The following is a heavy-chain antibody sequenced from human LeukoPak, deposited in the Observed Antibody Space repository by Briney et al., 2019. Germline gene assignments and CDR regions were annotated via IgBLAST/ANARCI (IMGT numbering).Heavy chain of an antibody. CDR1: GFTFSSYA. D-gene: IGHD2-15*01. J-gene: IGHJ6*02. Sequence: QPGRSLRLSCAASGFTFSSYAMHWVRQAPGKGLEWVAVISYDGSNKYYADSVKGRFTISRDNSKNTLYLQMNSLRAEDTAVYYCARDLWVALYYYGTDVWGQGTTVTVSS. CDR2: ISYDGSNK. CDR3: ARDLWVALYYYGTDV. V-gene: IGHV3-30-3*01.